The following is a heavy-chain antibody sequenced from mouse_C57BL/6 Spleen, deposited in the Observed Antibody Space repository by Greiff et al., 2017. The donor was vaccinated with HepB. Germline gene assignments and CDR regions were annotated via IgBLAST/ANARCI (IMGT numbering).Heavy chain of an antibody. CDR3: ARDYYGNYGSFAY. V-gene: IGHV3-6*01. D-gene: IGHD2-1*01. CDR2: ISYDGSN. CDR1: GYSITSGYY. J-gene: IGHJ3*01. Sequence: EVQLQESGPGLVKPSQSLSLTCSVTGYSITSGYYWNWIRQFPGNKLEWMGYISYDGSNNYNPSLKNRISITRDTSKNQFFLKLNSVTTEDTATYYCARDYYGNYGSFAYWGQGTLVTVSA.